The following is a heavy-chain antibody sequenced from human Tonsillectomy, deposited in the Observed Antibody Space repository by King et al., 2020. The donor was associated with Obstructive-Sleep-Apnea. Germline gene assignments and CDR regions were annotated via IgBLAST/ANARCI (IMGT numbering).Heavy chain of an antibody. J-gene: IGHJ4*02. CDR3: VRNSVGGHFDY. D-gene: IGHD2-15*01. CDR1: GFIFGDFY. V-gene: IGHV3-11*01. CDR2: ISSGGATT. Sequence: VKLVESGGGLLKPGGSLRLSCASYGFIFGDFYMSWIRQAPGKGLEWVSHISSGGATTYYADSVKGRFTISRDNARNSLFLQMNSLRAEDTAVYYCVRNSVGGHFDYWGEGTLVTVSS.